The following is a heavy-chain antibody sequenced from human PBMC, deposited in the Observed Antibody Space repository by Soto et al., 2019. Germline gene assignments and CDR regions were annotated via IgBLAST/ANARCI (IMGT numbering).Heavy chain of an antibody. CDR3: ARQNRITIFGVVIISWFDP. J-gene: IGHJ5*02. V-gene: IGHV4-39*01. D-gene: IGHD3-3*01. CDR2: IYYSGST. Sequence: TSETLSLTCTVSGGSISSSSYYWGWIRQPPGKGLEWIGSIYYSGSTYYNPSLKSRVTISVDTSKNQFSLKLSSVTAADTAVYYCARQNRITIFGVVIISWFDPWGQGTLVTVSS. CDR1: GGSISSSSYY.